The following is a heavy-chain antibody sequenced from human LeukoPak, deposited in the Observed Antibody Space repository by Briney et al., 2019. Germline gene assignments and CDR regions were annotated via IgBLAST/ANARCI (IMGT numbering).Heavy chain of an antibody. CDR1: GFTFSSYS. J-gene: IGHJ4*02. CDR3: ASCSGGSCYSGRIDY. V-gene: IGHV3-21*01. CDR2: ISSSSSYI. Sequence: GGSLRLSCAASGFTFSSYSMDWVRQAPGKGLEWVSSISSSSSYIYYADAVKGRFTISRDNAKNSLYLQMNSLRAEDTAVYYCASCSGGSCYSGRIDYWGQGTLVTVSS. D-gene: IGHD2-15*01.